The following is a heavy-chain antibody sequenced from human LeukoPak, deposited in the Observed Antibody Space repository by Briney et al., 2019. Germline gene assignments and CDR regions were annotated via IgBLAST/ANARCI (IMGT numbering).Heavy chain of an antibody. V-gene: IGHV3-64D*09. CDR2: ISSNGGST. D-gene: IGHD3-10*01. Sequence: PGGSLRLSCSASGFTFSMSAMHWVRQGPGKGLQYVSAISSNGGSTYYADSVKGRFTISRDNSKNTLHLQMSSLRPEDTAVYYCVGVRWFGGSNWFDPWGQGTLDTVSS. CDR1: GFTFSMSA. CDR3: VGVRWFGGSNWFDP. J-gene: IGHJ5*02.